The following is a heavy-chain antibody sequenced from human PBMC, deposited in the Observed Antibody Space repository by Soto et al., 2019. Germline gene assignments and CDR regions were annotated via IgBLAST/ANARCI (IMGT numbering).Heavy chain of an antibody. CDR1: GFTFTEYA. D-gene: IGHD2-21*02. CDR2: ASYDGSNK. J-gene: IGHJ2*01. V-gene: IGHV3-30-3*01. CDR3: ARGAYCGGDCLPGQVSKWFFDL. Sequence: QVQLVEFGGGVVQPGRSLRLSCVASGFTFTEYAMHWIRQTPGKGLEWVAAASYDGSNKYYTDFVKGRFTISRDNSKATLYLQRNSVRPEDRALYYCARGAYCGGDCLPGQVSKWFFDLWCRGTLVIVSS.